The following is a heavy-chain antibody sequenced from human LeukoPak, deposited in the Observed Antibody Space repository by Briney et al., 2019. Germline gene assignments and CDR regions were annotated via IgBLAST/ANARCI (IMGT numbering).Heavy chain of an antibody. Sequence: SETLSLTCAVYGGSFSGYYWSWLRQPPGKGLEWIGEINHSGSTNYNPSLKSRVTILVETSKNQFSLKLSSVTAADTAVYYCARVAVRFLEWTQYYYYMDVWGKGTTVTVSS. D-gene: IGHD3-3*01. J-gene: IGHJ6*03. CDR3: ARVAVRFLEWTQYYYYMDV. CDR1: GGSFSGYY. CDR2: INHSGST. V-gene: IGHV4-34*01.